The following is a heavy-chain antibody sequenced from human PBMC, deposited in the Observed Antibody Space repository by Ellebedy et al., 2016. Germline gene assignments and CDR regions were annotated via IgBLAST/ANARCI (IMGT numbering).Heavy chain of an antibody. Sequence: GESLKISXAASGFTFSNYAMTWVRQAPGKGLEWVSAISGSGGSTYYADSVKGRFTISRDNSKNTLYLQMNSLRAEDTAVYYCAKERRTMSYSSGWYPLDYWGQGTLVTVSS. CDR1: GFTFSNYA. J-gene: IGHJ4*02. V-gene: IGHV3-23*01. CDR3: AKERRTMSYSSGWYPLDY. CDR2: ISGSGGST. D-gene: IGHD6-19*01.